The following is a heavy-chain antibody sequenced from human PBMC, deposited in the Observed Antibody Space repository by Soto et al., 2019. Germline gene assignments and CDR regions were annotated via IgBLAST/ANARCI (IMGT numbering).Heavy chain of an antibody. CDR3: ARFYYDSSGYLPSPYYYYYGMDV. V-gene: IGHV3-48*01. J-gene: IGHJ6*02. CDR1: GFTFSSHS. Sequence: WGSLRLSCAAAGFTFSSHSMNWVRQAPGKGLEWVSYISSSSNTIYADSVKGRFTISRDNAKNSLYLQMNSLRAEDTAVYYCARFYYDSSGYLPSPYYYYYGMDVWGQGTTVTVSS. D-gene: IGHD3-22*01. CDR2: ISSSSNTI.